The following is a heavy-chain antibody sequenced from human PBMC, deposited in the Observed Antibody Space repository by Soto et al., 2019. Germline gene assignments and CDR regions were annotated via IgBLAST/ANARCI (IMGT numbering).Heavy chain of an antibody. V-gene: IGHV1-58*01. Sequence: SVKVSCKASGFTFTSSAVQWVRQARGQRLEWIGWIVVGSGNTNYAQKFQERVTITRDMSTSTAYMELSSLRSEDTAVYYCAAGWGIRDFWSKGIWGQGTMVTVS. CDR3: AAGWGIRDFWSKGI. J-gene: IGHJ3*02. CDR2: IVVGSGNT. D-gene: IGHD3-3*01. CDR1: GFTFTSSA.